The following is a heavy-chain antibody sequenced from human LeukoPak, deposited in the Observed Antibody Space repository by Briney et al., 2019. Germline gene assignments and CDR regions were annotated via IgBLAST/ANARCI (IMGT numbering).Heavy chain of an antibody. V-gene: IGHV4-39*01. J-gene: IGHJ4*02. CDR1: GGSISSSSYY. D-gene: IGHD4-11*01. CDR2: TYYSGST. CDR3: ARPYSNHTIYYFDY. Sequence: KPSETLSLTCTVSGGSISSSSYYWGWIRQPPGKGLEWIGSTYYSGSTYYNPSLKSRVTISVDTSKNQFSLKLSSVTAADTAVYYCARPYSNHTIYYFDYWGQGTLVTVSS.